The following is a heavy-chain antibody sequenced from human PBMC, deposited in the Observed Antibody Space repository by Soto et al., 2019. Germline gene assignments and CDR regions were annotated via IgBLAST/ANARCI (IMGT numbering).Heavy chain of an antibody. D-gene: IGHD3-10*01. CDR1: GGSFSGYY. V-gene: IGHV4-34*02. CDR2: ISHSGNT. CDR3: APTSPLFRNSYYSGLAY. Sequence: QVQLQQWGAGLLKPSETLSLTFAVFGGSFSGYYWTWIRQPPGKGLEWIGEISHSGNTDYNPSLKSRLTISRDTSKQQFSLRLSSVTAADTAVYYCAPTSPLFRNSYYSGLAYWGQGTLITVSS. J-gene: IGHJ4*02.